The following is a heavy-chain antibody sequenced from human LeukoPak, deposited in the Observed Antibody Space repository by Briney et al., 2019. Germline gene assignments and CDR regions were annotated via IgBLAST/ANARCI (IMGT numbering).Heavy chain of an antibody. CDR1: GFMFNSYT. CDR3: ARVAYYYDSSGYPYYFDY. Sequence: TGGSLRLSCGGSGFMFNSYTLHWVRQAPGKGLEWVSSIRGINPHEKYSDSVKGRFTISRDNAKNSLYLQMNSLRAEDTAVYYCARVAYYYDSSGYPYYFDYWGQGTLVTDSS. V-gene: IGHV3-21*01. D-gene: IGHD3-22*01. CDR2: IRGINPHE. J-gene: IGHJ4*02.